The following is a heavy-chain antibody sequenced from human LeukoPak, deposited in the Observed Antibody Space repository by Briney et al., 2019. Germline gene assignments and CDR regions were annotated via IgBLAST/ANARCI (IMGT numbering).Heavy chain of an antibody. CDR3: ARDLPYYYGSGSSGWFDP. CDR1: GFTVSSNY. Sequence: PGGSLRLSCAASGFTVSSNYMSWVRQAPGKGLEWVSVIYSGGSTCYADSVKGRFTISRDNSKNTLYLQMNSLRAEGTAVYYCARDLPYYYGSGSSGWFDPWGQGTLVTVSS. CDR2: IYSGGST. V-gene: IGHV3-66*01. J-gene: IGHJ5*02. D-gene: IGHD3-10*01.